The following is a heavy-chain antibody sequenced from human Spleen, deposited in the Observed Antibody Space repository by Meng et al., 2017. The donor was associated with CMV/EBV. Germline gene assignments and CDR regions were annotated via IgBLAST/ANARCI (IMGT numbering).Heavy chain of an antibody. CDR1: GFSFSSYW. J-gene: IGHJ4*02. CDR3: ARERSYGYSYGPFDY. CDR2: ITADGTIT. V-gene: IGHV3-74*01. Sequence: GESLKISCVASGFSFSSYWMHWVREGPGKGLVWVSRITADGTITSYADSVRGRFTISRDNAKNTLYLQMDSLRAEDTAVYYCARERSYGYSYGPFDYWGQGTLVTVSS. D-gene: IGHD5-18*01.